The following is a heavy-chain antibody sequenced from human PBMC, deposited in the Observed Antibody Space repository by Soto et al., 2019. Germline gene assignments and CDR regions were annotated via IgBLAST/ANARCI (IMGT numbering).Heavy chain of an antibody. D-gene: IGHD2-21*01. CDR1: GFTLSDYD. CDR3: AKDRRGGEYPAFDL. CDR2: IRGDGGAT. V-gene: IGHV3-23*01. J-gene: IGHJ3*01. Sequence: DVHLLESGGGLVQPGGSLRLSCVASGFTLSDYDMGWVRQAPGKGLEWVSLIRGDGGATYYARSLEGRLTISRDTSENTLYLQMNSLRVEDTALYYCAKDRRGGEYPAFDLWGQGTLVTFSS.